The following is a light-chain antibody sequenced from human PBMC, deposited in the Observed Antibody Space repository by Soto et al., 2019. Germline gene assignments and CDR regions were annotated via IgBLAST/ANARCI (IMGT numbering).Light chain of an antibody. Sequence: SALTQSPGTLSLSPGERATLSCRASQSVSSSFLAWYQLKPGQAPRLLLYGASSRATGIPDRFSGSGSGTDFTLTISRLEPEDLAVYYFQQYDSSPWTFGQGTKVEIK. J-gene: IGKJ1*01. CDR1: QSVSSSF. V-gene: IGKV3-20*01. CDR2: GAS. CDR3: QQYDSSPWT.